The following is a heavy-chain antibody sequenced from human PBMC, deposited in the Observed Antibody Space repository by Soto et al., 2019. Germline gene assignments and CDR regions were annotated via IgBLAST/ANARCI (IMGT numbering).Heavy chain of an antibody. CDR2: INHSGST. V-gene: IGHV4-34*01. CDR3: ARGRFLEWLPRRRYNWFDP. CDR1: GGSFSGYY. D-gene: IGHD3-3*01. J-gene: IGHJ5*02. Sequence: SETLSLTCAVYGGSFSGYYWSWIRQPPGKGLEWIGEINHSGSTNYNPSLKSRVTILVDTSKNQFSLKLSSVTAADTAVYYCARGRFLEWLPRRRYNWFDPWGQGTLVTVSS.